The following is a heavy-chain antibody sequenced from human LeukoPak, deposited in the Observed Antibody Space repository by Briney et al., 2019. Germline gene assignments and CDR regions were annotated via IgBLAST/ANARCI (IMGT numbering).Heavy chain of an antibody. D-gene: IGHD5-18*01. V-gene: IGHV1-18*01. CDR1: GYTFTSYG. J-gene: IGHJ3*02. CDR2: ISAYNGNT. Sequence: GASVKVSCKASGYTFTSYGISWVRQAPGQGLEWMGWISAYNGNTSYAQKFQGRVTMTRDTSTSTVYMELSSLRSEDTAVYYCARTYGYSYHHDAFDIWGQGTMVTVSS. CDR3: ARTYGYSYHHDAFDI.